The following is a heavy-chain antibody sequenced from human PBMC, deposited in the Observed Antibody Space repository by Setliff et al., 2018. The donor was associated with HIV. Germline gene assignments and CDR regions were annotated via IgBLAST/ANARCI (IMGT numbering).Heavy chain of an antibody. V-gene: IGHV3-23*01. J-gene: IGHJ6*02. CDR2: ISGSGDST. CDR3: AKTLPTLYPPHDYYFAMDV. D-gene: IGHD2-15*01. Sequence: SLRLSCAASGFTVSSNYMSWVRQAPGKGLEWVSVISGSGDSTFYADSLKGRFTISRDNSKNTLYLQMNSLRAEDTAVYYCAKTLPTLYPPHDYYFAMDVWGQGTTVTVSS. CDR1: GFTVSSNY.